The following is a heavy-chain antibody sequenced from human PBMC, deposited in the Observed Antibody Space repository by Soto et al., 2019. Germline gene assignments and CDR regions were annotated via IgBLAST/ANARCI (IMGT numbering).Heavy chain of an antibody. Sequence: VRQAPGKGLEWVSAISNSGGNTDYADSVKGRFTISRDNSKNTLYLEINTLRAEDTAVYYCAKVERTKLLWFGSYDYWGQGTMVTVSS. J-gene: IGHJ4*02. V-gene: IGHV3-23*01. CDR3: AKVERTKLLWFGSYDY. CDR2: ISNSGGNT. D-gene: IGHD3-10*01.